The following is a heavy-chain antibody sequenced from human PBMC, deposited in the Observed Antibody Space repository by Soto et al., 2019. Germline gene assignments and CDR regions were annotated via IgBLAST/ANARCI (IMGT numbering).Heavy chain of an antibody. CDR3: ARGRIVASIHDAFEI. J-gene: IGHJ3*02. D-gene: IGHD5-12*01. CDR2: ISAYNGNR. CDR1: GYPFTSYG. Sequence: QGHLLQSGDEVKTPGASVRVSCRASGYPFTSYGISWVRQAPGQGREWVAWISAYNGNRDTAQKFQGRVTMTLDTSTDTAHMELGDLTSADTGVYYCARGRIVASIHDAFEIWGQGTKVTVSS. V-gene: IGHV1-18*01.